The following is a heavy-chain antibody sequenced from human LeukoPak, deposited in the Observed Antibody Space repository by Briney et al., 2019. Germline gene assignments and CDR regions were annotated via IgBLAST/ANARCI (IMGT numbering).Heavy chain of an antibody. Sequence: GGSLRLSCAASGFTFSSYWMSWVRQAPGKGLEWVANIKQDGSEKYYVDPVKGRFTISRDNDKNSLYLQMNSLRAEDTAVYYCARSEYGDYAWFDPWGQGTLVTVSS. J-gene: IGHJ5*02. CDR2: IKQDGSEK. CDR1: GFTFSSYW. CDR3: ARSEYGDYAWFDP. D-gene: IGHD4-17*01. V-gene: IGHV3-7*01.